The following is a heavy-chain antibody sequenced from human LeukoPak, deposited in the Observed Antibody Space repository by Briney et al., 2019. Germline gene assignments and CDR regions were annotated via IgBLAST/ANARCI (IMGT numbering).Heavy chain of an antibody. CDR2: INHSGST. CDR3: ARKSLGYCSSTSCYALDY. D-gene: IGHD2-2*01. J-gene: IGHJ4*02. Sequence: ETLSLTSAVYGESFIGAFRSGGPEPPGKGLGWSGEINHSGSTNYNPSLRSRSTISVDTSKNQFSLKRNSVTAVDTAVYSCARKSLGYCSSTSCYALDYWGQGTLVTVSS. V-gene: IGHV4-34*01. CDR1: GESFIGAF.